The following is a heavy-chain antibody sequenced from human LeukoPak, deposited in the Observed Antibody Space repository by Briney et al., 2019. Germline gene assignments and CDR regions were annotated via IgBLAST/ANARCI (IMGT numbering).Heavy chain of an antibody. CDR2: INDAGRTT. V-gene: IGHV3-23*01. CDR3: TNQPILAGSIDS. CDR1: GFTFNTYA. D-gene: IGHD3-9*01. Sequence: GGSMRLSCATSGFTFNTYAMNWVRQTLGKGLEWVSTINDAGRTTYYADSVKGRFTISRDNSKNTVYLQMNNLRAEDTALYYCTNQPILAGSIDSWGQGTLVTVSS. J-gene: IGHJ4*02.